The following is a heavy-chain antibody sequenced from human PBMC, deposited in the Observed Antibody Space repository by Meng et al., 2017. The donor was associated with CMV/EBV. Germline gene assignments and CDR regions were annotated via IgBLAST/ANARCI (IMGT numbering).Heavy chain of an antibody. Sequence: QVTLKDSDPPLVQPKQTLTVTCTFSGFSLSTSGVGVGWIRQPPGKALEWLALIYWDDDKRYSPSLKSRLTITKDTSKNQVVLTMTNMDPVETATYYCAHRGSYGYHGYWGQGTLVTVSS. J-gene: IGHJ4*02. D-gene: IGHD5-18*01. CDR3: AHRGSYGYHGY. V-gene: IGHV2-5*02. CDR2: IYWDDDK. CDR1: GFSLSTSGVG.